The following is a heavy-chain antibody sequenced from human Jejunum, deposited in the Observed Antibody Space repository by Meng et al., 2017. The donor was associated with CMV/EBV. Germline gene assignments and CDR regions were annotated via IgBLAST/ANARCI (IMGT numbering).Heavy chain of an antibody. CDR3: AGGSGWIIDS. Sequence: CAASGFPFSSYWMSWVRQAPGKGLEWVANMNQDGSGKYYVDSVEGRFTISRDNAKNSLYLQLNNLRAEDTAVYYCAGGSGWIIDSWGQGTLVTVSS. D-gene: IGHD6-19*01. V-gene: IGHV3-7*04. CDR1: GFPFSSYW. J-gene: IGHJ4*02. CDR2: MNQDGSGK.